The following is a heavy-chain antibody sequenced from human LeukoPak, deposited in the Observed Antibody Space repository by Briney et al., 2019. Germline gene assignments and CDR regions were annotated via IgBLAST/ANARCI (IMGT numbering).Heavy chain of an antibody. D-gene: IGHD1-26*01. J-gene: IGHJ5*02. Sequence: SETLSLTCTVSGGSISSYYWSWIRQPAGKGLEWLGRIYTSGSTNYNPSLKSRVTMSVDTSKNQFSLKLSSVTAADTAVYYCARELVGATKSSWFDPWGQGTLVTVSS. V-gene: IGHV4-4*07. CDR3: ARELVGATKSSWFDP. CDR2: IYTSGST. CDR1: GGSISSYY.